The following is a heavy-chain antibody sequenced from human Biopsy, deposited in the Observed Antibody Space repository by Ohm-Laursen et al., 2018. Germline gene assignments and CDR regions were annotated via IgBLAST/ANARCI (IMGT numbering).Heavy chain of an antibody. CDR1: GYTFTSYD. Sequence: ASVNASRKPSGYTFTSYDITWVRQASGQGPEWIGWLNTVSGNSNFGQKFRGRVTVTSDTSISTAYMELSGLTSDDTATYYCGRAVRNQLRTDPWGQGTLVTVTS. J-gene: IGHJ5*02. CDR3: GRAVRNQLRTDP. CDR2: LNTVSGNS. V-gene: IGHV1-8*01. D-gene: IGHD4-17*01.